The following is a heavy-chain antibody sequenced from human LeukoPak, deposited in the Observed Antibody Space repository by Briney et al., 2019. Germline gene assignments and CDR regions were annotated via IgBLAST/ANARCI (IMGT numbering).Heavy chain of an antibody. D-gene: IGHD3-9*01. CDR1: GGSISSYY. Sequence: TXTVXGGSISSYYWSWIRQPPGKGLEWIGYIYYSGSTNYNPSLKSRVTISVDTSKNQFSLKLSSVTAADTAVDYWXXXXXXXXXGYYMGDRWGQGTLVTVSS. CDR2: IYYSGST. J-gene: IGHJ4*02. V-gene: IGHV4-59*01. CDR3: XXXXXXXXXGYYMGDR.